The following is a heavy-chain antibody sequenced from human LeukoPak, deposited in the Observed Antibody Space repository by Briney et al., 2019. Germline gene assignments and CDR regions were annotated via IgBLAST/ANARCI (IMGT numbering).Heavy chain of an antibody. CDR1: GFTFSSYS. CDR3: ARELYDSSGFDY. Sequence: PGGSLRLSCAASGFTFSSYSMNWVRQAPGKGLEWVSSISSSSSYIYYADSVKGRFIISRDNAKNSLYLQMNSLRAEDTAVYYCARELYDSSGFDYWGQGTLVTVSS. CDR2: ISSSSSYI. J-gene: IGHJ4*02. V-gene: IGHV3-21*01. D-gene: IGHD3-22*01.